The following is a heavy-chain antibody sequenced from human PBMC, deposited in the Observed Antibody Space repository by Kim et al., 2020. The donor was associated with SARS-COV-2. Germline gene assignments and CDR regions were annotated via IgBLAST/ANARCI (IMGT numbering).Heavy chain of an antibody. Sequence: GGSLRLSCVASGFTFSRHGMHWLRQVPGKGLEWVAVMSYDGGSISYADSVKGRFTISRDNAKNTLYLQMNTLRAEDTAVYYCAKVSFPNWHSGYFDYWGQGTLVTVSS. V-gene: IGHV3-30*18. CDR1: GFTFSRHG. CDR3: AKVSFPNWHSGYFDY. D-gene: IGHD1-7*01. J-gene: IGHJ4*02. CDR2: MSYDGGSI.